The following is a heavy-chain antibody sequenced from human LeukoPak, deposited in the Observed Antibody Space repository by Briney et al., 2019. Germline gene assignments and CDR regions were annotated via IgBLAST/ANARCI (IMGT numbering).Heavy chain of an antibody. CDR2: ISGSGTTL. D-gene: IGHD4-17*01. V-gene: IGHV3-23*01. CDR3: IVFGDSNH. J-gene: IGHJ5*02. CDR1: RFTFSSYA. Sequence: GGSLRLSCAASRFTFSSYAMSWVRQAPGKGLEWVSAISGSGTTLYYADSVKGRFTISRDTSKNTLYLQINSLRVEDTAVYYCIVFGDSNHWGQGTLVTVSS.